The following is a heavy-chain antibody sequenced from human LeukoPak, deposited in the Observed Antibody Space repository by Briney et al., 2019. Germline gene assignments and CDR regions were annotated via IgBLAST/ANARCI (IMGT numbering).Heavy chain of an antibody. CDR2: MNPQSGDT. CDR1: GYTFTSYD. Sequence: ASVKVSCKASGYTFTSYDINWVRQATGQGLEWMGWMNPQSGDTDYAQKFQGRVTMTRSPSITTAYMELTSLTYEDTAVYYCAREGRELRYYFDYWGQGTLVTVSS. CDR3: AREGRELRYYFDY. V-gene: IGHV1-8*01. D-gene: IGHD3-10*01. J-gene: IGHJ4*02.